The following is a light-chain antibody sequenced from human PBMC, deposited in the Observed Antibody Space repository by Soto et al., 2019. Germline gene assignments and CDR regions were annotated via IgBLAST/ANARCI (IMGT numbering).Light chain of an antibody. CDR2: AAS. J-gene: IGKJ1*01. CDR3: QQSYSTPRT. CDR1: QTISTY. Sequence: DIQMTQSPSSLSASVGDRVTITCRASQTISTYLNWYQQKPGKAPNLLIYAASTLQSGVPSRFSGSGSGTDFTLTISCLQPEDFVTYYGQQSYSTPRTFGQGTKVEIK. V-gene: IGKV1-39*01.